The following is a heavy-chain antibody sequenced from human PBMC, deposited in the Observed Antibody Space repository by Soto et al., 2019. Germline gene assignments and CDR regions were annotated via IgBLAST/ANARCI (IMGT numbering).Heavy chain of an antibody. CDR2: IYYSGST. CDR1: GGSISSSSYY. D-gene: IGHD5-18*01. Sequence: PSETLSLTCTVSGGSISSSSYYWGWIRQPPGKGLEWIGSIYYSGSTYYNQSLKSRVTISVDTSKNQFSLKLSSVTAADTAVYYCARQYSYAFTYYFDYWGQGTLVTVSS. V-gene: IGHV4-39*01. J-gene: IGHJ4*02. CDR3: ARQYSYAFTYYFDY.